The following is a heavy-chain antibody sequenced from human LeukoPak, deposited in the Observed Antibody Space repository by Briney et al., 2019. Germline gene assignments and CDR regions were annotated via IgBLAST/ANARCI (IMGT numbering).Heavy chain of an antibody. CDR3: ARETRLLWFGELVYYYYYYMDV. CDR2: IYSGGST. D-gene: IGHD3-10*01. J-gene: IGHJ6*03. CDR1: GFTVSSNY. Sequence: PGGSLTLSCAAYGFTVSSNYMSWVRQAPGKGLEWVSAIYSGGSTYYADSVKGRFTISRDNSKNTLYLQMNSLRAEDTAVYYCARETRLLWFGELVYYYYYYMDVWGKGTTVTVSS. V-gene: IGHV3-66*02.